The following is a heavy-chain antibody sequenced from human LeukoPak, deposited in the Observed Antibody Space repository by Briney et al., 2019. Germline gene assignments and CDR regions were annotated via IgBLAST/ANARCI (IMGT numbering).Heavy chain of an antibody. CDR1: GYTFTTYA. Sequence: ASVRVSCKASGYTFTTYAMNWVRQAPGQGLEWMGWINTNTGNPTYAQGFTGRFVFSLDTSVSTAYLQISSLKAEDTAVYYCARETYSGYDLVDYWGQGTLVTVSS. V-gene: IGHV7-4-1*02. D-gene: IGHD5-12*01. J-gene: IGHJ4*02. CDR2: INTNTGNP. CDR3: ARETYSGYDLVDY.